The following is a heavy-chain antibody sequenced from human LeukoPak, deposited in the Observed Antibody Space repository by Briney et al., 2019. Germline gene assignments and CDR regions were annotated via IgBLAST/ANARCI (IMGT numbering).Heavy chain of an antibody. Sequence: NPGGSLRLSCAASGFTFSSYSMNWVRQAPGKGLEWVSSISSSSSYIYYADSVKGRFTISRDNAKNSLYLQVNSLRAEDTAVYYCARASAMVTEYWGQGTLVTVSS. D-gene: IGHD5-18*01. J-gene: IGHJ4*02. CDR3: ARASAMVTEY. CDR2: ISSSSSYI. V-gene: IGHV3-21*01. CDR1: GFTFSSYS.